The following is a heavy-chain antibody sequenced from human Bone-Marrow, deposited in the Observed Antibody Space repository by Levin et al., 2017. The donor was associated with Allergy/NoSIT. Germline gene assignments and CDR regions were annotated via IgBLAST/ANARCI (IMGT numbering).Heavy chain of an antibody. Sequence: SGGSLRLSCAASGFTFSDHYMDWVRQAPGKGLEWVGRIRNKADGATVEYAASVKGRFTISRDDSNNSLFLQMTSLKTEDTAVYYCARPGYSSGEVDFWGQGTLVTVSS. V-gene: IGHV3-72*01. CDR2: IRNKADGATV. J-gene: IGHJ4*02. CDR3: ARPGYSSGEVDF. D-gene: IGHD6-19*01. CDR1: GFTFSDHY.